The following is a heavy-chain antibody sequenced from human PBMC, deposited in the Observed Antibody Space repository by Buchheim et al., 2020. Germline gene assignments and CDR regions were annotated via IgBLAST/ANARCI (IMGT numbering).Heavy chain of an antibody. J-gene: IGHJ4*02. CDR3: VRDSGRQWGLEY. Sequence: EVQLVESGGGLVQPGGSLRLSCAASGFTFSSYWMSWVRQAPGKGLEWVANIKQDGSDKYYVDSVKGRFTISRDNSKNSLYLQMDSLGVEDTAVYYCVRDSGRQWGLEYWGQGTL. CDR2: IKQDGSDK. CDR1: GFTFSSYW. D-gene: IGHD6-19*01. V-gene: IGHV3-7*01.